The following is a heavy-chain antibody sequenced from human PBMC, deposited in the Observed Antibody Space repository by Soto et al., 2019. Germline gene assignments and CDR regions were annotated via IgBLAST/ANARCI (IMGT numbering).Heavy chain of an antibody. CDR2: TYYRSKWYY. V-gene: IGHV6-1*01. D-gene: IGHD2-2*02. Sequence: SQTLSLTCAISGDSVSSNSAAWNWIRQSPSRGLEWLGRTYYRSKWYYDYAVSVKSRITINPDTSKNQFSLQLNSVTPEDTAVYYCARERLIVPAAIRDNYYYGMDVWGQGTTVTVSS. CDR3: ARERLIVPAAIRDNYYYGMDV. CDR1: GDSVSSNSAA. J-gene: IGHJ6*02.